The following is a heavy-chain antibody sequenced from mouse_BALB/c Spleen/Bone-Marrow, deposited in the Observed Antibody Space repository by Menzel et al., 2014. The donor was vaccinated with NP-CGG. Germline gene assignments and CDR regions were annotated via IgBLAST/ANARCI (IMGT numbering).Heavy chain of an antibody. J-gene: IGHJ2*01. CDR2: INPSNGGT. CDR3: TRSTMITYFDY. Sequence: VQLQQSGAELVKPGASVKLSCKASGYAFTSCYMYWVKQRPGQGLEWIGEINPSNGGTNFNEKFKSKATLTVDKSSSPAYMQLSSLTSEDSAVYYCTRSTMITYFDYWGQGTTLTVSS. CDR1: GYAFTSCY. V-gene: IGHV1S81*02. D-gene: IGHD2-4*01.